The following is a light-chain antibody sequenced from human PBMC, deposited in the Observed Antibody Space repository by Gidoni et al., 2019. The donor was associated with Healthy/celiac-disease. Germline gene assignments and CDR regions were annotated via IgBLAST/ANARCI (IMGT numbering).Light chain of an antibody. CDR1: SSNNGSNY. CDR2: RNN. J-gene: IGLJ3*02. CDR3: AAWDDSMSGLWV. V-gene: IGLV1-47*01. Sequence: QSVPTQPPCASGTLGQTVTISCSGSSSNNGSNYVYWYQQLPGTAPNLLIYRNNQRPSPVPDRFSGAKSGTSASLAISGLRYEEEADYYCAAWDDSMSGLWVFGGGTKLTVL.